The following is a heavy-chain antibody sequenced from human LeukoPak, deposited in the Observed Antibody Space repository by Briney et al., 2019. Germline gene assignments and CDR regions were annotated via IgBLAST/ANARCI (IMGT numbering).Heavy chain of an antibody. Sequence: GRSLRLSCAASGFTFSSYWMHWVRQAPGKGLVWVSRINSDGSSTSYADSVTGRFTISRDNAKNTLYLQMNSLRAEDTAVYYCTVDTAMVDHYWGQGTLVTVSS. J-gene: IGHJ4*02. CDR2: INSDGSST. CDR1: GFTFSSYW. D-gene: IGHD5-18*01. V-gene: IGHV3-74*01. CDR3: TVDTAMVDHY.